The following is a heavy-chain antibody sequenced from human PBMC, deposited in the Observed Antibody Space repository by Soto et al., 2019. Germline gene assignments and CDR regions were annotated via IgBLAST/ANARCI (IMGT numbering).Heavy chain of an antibody. V-gene: IGHV4-30-4*01. Sequence: QVQLQESGPGLVKPSQTLSLTCTVSGASISGGDYYWTWIRQPPGKGLEWIGSIYYTGNTYSNPSLESRLSISVDPSNNQFALRLTSVTAPDTAICYCARATYDSSTYYLDYWGQGTLVTVSS. CDR3: ARATYDSSTYYLDY. J-gene: IGHJ4*02. D-gene: IGHD3-22*01. CDR2: IYYTGNT. CDR1: GASISGGDYY.